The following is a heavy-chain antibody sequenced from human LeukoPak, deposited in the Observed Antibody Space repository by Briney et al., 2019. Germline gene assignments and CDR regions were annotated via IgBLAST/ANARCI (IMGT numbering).Heavy chain of an antibody. Sequence: GGSLRLSCTASGFTFSNYALGWVRQAPGKGLEWVSLISGSGGGTYFADSVKGRFTISRDNSKNTLYLQMNSLRAEDTAVYYCARDPDYYFDYWGQGTLVTVSS. CDR3: ARDPDYYFDY. V-gene: IGHV3-23*01. J-gene: IGHJ4*02. CDR1: GFTFSNYA. CDR2: ISGSGGGT.